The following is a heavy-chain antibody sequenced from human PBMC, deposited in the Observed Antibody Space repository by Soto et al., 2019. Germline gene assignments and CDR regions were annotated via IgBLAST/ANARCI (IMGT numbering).Heavy chain of an antibody. V-gene: IGHV4-31*03. CDR2: IYYSGST. D-gene: IGHD6-13*01. J-gene: IGHJ4*02. CDR3: ARQDSSSWYGNRMDY. CDR1: GGSISSGGYY. Sequence: QVQLQESGPGLVKPSQTLSLTCTVSGGSISSGGYYWSWIRQHPGKGLEWIGYIYYSGSTYYNPSLNSRVTISVDTSKNQFSLKLSSVTAADTAVYYCARQDSSSWYGNRMDYWGQGTLVTVSS.